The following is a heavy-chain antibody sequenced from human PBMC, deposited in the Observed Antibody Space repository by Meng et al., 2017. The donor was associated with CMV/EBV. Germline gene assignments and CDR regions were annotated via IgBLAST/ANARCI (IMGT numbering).Heavy chain of an antibody. D-gene: IGHD6-13*01. CDR3: ARDPHSSSWYGWFDP. Sequence: QPPHSGPSLVAPSQTLPVTCAISGDSGARHSAAWNWIRQSPSRGLEWLGRTYYRSKWYNDYAVSVKSRITINPDTSKNQFSLQLNSVTPEDTAVYYCARDPHSSSWYGWFDPWGQGTLVTVSS. V-gene: IGHV6-1*02. J-gene: IGHJ5*02. CDR1: GDSGARHSAA. CDR2: TYYRSKWYN.